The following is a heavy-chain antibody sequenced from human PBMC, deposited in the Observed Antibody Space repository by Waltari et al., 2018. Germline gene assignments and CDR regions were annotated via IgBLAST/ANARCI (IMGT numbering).Heavy chain of an antibody. CDR2: LYHAGNT. J-gene: IGHJ6*02. D-gene: IGHD3-10*01. Sequence: EVQLVESGGHLIQPGGSLRLSCAASSFNVSSYYMNWVRQAPGKGLEWVSMLYHAGNTYYADSVKGRFTFSRDNSKNTLYLQMHSLRAEDTAVYYCARGNTKYGMDVSGQGTTVTVSS. CDR1: SFNVSSYY. CDR3: ARGNTKYGMDV. V-gene: IGHV3-53*01.